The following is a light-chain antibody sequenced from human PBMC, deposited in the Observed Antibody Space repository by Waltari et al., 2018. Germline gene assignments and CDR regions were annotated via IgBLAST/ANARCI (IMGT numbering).Light chain of an antibody. CDR1: LLAKKY. CDR3: YSATDNNLGI. Sequence: SYELTQPSSVSLSPGQTARITCPGDLLAKKYARWFQQRPGQAPVLVSYKGSERPSGIPERFSGSSSGTTVTLTISGAQVEDEADYYCYSATDNNLGIFGGGTKLTVL. CDR2: KGS. J-gene: IGLJ2*01. V-gene: IGLV3-27*01.